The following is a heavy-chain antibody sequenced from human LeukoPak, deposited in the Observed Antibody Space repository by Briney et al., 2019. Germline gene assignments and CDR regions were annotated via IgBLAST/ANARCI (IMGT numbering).Heavy chain of an antibody. Sequence: GGSLRLSCATSEYSFGGYGKSWFRQAPGNGLEWVSAISGSGASTYYADSVRGRFSISRDNSENTLYLQMNSLRGDDTAVYYCAKSFRGYTGSYFDYWGQGTLVTVSS. CDR1: EYSFGGYG. CDR3: AKSFRGYTGSYFDY. CDR2: ISGSGAST. V-gene: IGHV3-23*01. J-gene: IGHJ4*02. D-gene: IGHD2-2*02.